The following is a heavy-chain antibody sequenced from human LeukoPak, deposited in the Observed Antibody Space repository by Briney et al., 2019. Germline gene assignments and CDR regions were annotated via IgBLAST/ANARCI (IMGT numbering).Heavy chain of an antibody. D-gene: IGHD1-26*01. V-gene: IGHV4-59*01. J-gene: IGHJ4*02. CDR2: IYYSGST. CDR3: ASSHIVGATPYYFDY. Sequence: SETLSLTCTVSGGSISSYYWSWIRQPPGKGLEWIGYIYYSGSTNYNPSLKSRVTISVDTSKNQFSLKLSSVTAADTAVYYCASSHIVGATPYYFDYWGQGTLVTVSS. CDR1: GGSISSYY.